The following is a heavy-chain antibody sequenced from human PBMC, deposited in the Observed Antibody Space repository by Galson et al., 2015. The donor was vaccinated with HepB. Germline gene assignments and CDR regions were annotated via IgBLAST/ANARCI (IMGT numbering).Heavy chain of an antibody. J-gene: IGHJ4*02. D-gene: IGHD3-22*01. CDR2: ITTDGST. CDR3: ATGRGFLLRY. Sequence: SLRLSCAASGFTVSSDYVHWVRQAPGKGLGWVSVITTDGSTYYADSVKGRFTTSRDSSKNTVSLQMNSLRADDTAVYYCATGRGFLLRYWGQGTLVTVSS. CDR1: GFTVSSDY. V-gene: IGHV3-53*01.